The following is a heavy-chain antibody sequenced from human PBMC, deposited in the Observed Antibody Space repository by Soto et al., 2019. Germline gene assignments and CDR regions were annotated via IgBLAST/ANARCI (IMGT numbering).Heavy chain of an antibody. D-gene: IGHD3-10*01. CDR2: IYYSGST. Sequence: QVQLQESGPGLVKPSETLSLTCTVSGGSIRSYYWTWIRQPPGKGLEWIGYIYYSGSTSYNPSLRRRVTLSVDTSKNQFSLKPSSVTAADTAVYSCARLLWSPSNWFAPWGQGTLVTVSS. V-gene: IGHV4-59*08. J-gene: IGHJ5*02. CDR3: ARLLWSPSNWFAP. CDR1: GGSIRSYY.